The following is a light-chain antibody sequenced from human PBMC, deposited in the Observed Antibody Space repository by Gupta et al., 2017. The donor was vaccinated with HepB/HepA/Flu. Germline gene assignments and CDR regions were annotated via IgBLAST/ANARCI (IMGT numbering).Light chain of an antibody. V-gene: IGKV4-1*01. CDR3: QQYYSRPLT. Sequence: DIVVIQSPDSLAVSLGERATINCKSSQSVLYSSNNKNYLAWYQQKPGQPPKLLFYWASTRESGVPDRFNGSGSGTDFTLTISSLQAEDVAVYLCQQYYSRPLTFGPGTKVDIK. J-gene: IGKJ3*01. CDR1: QSVLYSSNNKNY. CDR2: WAS.